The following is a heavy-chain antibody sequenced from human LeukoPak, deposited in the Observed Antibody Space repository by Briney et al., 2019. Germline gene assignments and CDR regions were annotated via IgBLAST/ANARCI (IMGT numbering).Heavy chain of an antibody. CDR2: IIPIFGTA. Sequence: SVKVSCKASGGTFSSYAISWVRQAPGQGLEWMGGIIPIFGTANYAQKFQGRVTITADKSTSTAYMELSSLRSEDTAVYYCARGLGYSSGWYLGGYYYYYMDVWGKGTTVTVSS. CDR3: ARGLGYSSGWYLGGYYYYYMDV. D-gene: IGHD6-19*01. J-gene: IGHJ6*03. V-gene: IGHV1-69*06. CDR1: GGTFSSYA.